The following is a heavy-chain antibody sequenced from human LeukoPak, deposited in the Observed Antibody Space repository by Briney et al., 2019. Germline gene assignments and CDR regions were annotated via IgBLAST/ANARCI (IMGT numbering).Heavy chain of an antibody. J-gene: IGHJ6*02. Sequence: QPGRSLRLSCAASGFTFSSYGMHWVRQAPGKGLEWVAVISYDGSNKYYADSVKGRFTISRDNSKNTPYLQMNSLRAEDTAVYYCAKVITMVRGVIPRTDVYYYYGMDVWGQGTTVTVSS. CDR1: GFTFSSYG. V-gene: IGHV3-30*18. CDR3: AKVITMVRGVIPRTDVYYYYGMDV. D-gene: IGHD3-10*01. CDR2: ISYDGSNK.